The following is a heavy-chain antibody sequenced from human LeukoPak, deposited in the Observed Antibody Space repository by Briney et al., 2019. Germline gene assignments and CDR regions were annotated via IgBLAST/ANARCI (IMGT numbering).Heavy chain of an antibody. D-gene: IGHD4-11*01. V-gene: IGHV3-72*01. CDR3: ARVSGGSTD. CDR1: GLTFSDHY. J-gene: IGHJ4*02. CDR2: SRNKANSYNT. Sequence: GGSLRLSCAASGLTFSDHYMDWVRQAPGKGLEWVGRSRNKANSYNTEYAASVKGRFTISRDDSKNSVYLQMNSLKTEDTAVYYCARVSGGSTDWGQGTLVTVSS.